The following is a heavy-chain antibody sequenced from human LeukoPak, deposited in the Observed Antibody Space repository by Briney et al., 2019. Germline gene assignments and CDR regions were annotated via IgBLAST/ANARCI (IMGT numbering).Heavy chain of an antibody. J-gene: IGHJ4*02. V-gene: IGHV4-34*01. D-gene: IGHD6-19*01. Sequence: ASETLSLTCAVYGGSFSGYYWSWIRQPPGKGLEWIGEINHSGSTNYNPSLKSRVTISVDTSKNQFSLKVTSVTAADTAVYYCARDLGMARIAPVDYWGQGTLVTVS. CDR2: INHSGST. CDR3: ARDLGMARIAPVDY. CDR1: GGSFSGYY.